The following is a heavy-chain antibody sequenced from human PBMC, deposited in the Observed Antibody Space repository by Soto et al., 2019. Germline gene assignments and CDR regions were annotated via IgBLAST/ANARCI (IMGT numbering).Heavy chain of an antibody. D-gene: IGHD2-8*01. Sequence: SETLSLTCTVSGGSISSSSYYWGWIRQPPGKGLEWIGSIYYSGSTYYNPSLKSRVTISVDTSKNQFSLKLSSVTAADTAVYYCESITKGGDLDYWGQGTLVTVSS. J-gene: IGHJ4*02. CDR1: GGSISSSSYY. CDR2: IYYSGST. V-gene: IGHV4-39*01. CDR3: ESITKGGDLDY.